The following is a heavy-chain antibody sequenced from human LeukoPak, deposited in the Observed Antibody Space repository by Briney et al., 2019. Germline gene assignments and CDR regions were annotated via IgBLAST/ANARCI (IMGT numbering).Heavy chain of an antibody. D-gene: IGHD2-8*01. Sequence: SQTLSLTCTVSGGSISSGSYYWRWIRQPAGKGLEWIGRIYTSGSTNYNPSLKSRVTISVDTSKNQFSLKLSSVTAADTAVYYCARELKVPGTDWFDPWGQGTLVTVSS. CDR1: GGSISSGSYY. CDR2: IYTSGST. CDR3: ARELKVPGTDWFDP. J-gene: IGHJ5*02. V-gene: IGHV4-61*02.